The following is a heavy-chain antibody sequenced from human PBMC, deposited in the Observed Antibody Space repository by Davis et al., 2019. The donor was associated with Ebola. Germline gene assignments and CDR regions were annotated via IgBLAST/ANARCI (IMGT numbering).Heavy chain of an antibody. J-gene: IGHJ4*02. CDR1: GFTFSSYA. D-gene: IGHD6-13*01. Sequence: GGSLRLSCAASGFTFSSYAMHWVRQAPGKGLEWVAVISYDGSNKYYADSVKGRFSISRDNSKNTLYLQMASLRAEDTAVYYCARGPSTGNSFTYWGQGTLVTVSS. CDR3: ARGPSTGNSFTY. CDR2: ISYDGSNK. V-gene: IGHV3-30*04.